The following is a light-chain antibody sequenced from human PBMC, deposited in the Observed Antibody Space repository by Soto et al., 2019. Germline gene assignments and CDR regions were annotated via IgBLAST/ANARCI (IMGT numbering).Light chain of an antibody. V-gene: IGLV7-43*01. CDR1: TGAVTSGYY. Sequence: QAVVPQEPSLTVSPGGTVTLTCATSTGAVTSGYYPNWFQQKPGRAPRALIYSTNHKYSWTPARFSGSLLGGKAALTLSGVQPEDEADYYCLLYYGGQLGVFGGGTKVTVL. CDR2: STN. CDR3: LLYYGGQLGV. J-gene: IGLJ2*01.